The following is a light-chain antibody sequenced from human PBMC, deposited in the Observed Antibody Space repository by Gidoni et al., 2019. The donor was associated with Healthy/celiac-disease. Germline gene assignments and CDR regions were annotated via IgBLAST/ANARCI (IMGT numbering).Light chain of an antibody. J-gene: IGKJ1*01. CDR1: QGISSY. CDR3: QQLNSYPRT. Sequence: DIQLTQSPSFLSASVGDRVTITCRASQGISSYLAWYQQKPGKAPKLLIYAASTLQSGVPSRFSGSGSGTEFTLTISSLQPEDSATYYCQQLNSYPRTFXQXTKVXIK. CDR2: AAS. V-gene: IGKV1-9*01.